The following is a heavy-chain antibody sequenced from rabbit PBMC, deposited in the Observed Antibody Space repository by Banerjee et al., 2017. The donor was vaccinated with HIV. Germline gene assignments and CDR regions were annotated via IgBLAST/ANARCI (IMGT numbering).Heavy chain of an antibody. V-gene: IGHV1S45*01. CDR3: ARWDADDGNINL. Sequence: QEQLEESGGGLVKPEGSLTLTCKASGFDLSSYYYMCWVRQAPGKGLEWIACIYAGSGDSTYYASWAKGRFTISKTSSTTVTLQMTSLTAADTATYFCARWDADDGNINLWGQGTLVTVS. CDR1: GFDLSSYYY. D-gene: IGHD4-2*01. CDR2: IYAGSGDST. J-gene: IGHJ4*01.